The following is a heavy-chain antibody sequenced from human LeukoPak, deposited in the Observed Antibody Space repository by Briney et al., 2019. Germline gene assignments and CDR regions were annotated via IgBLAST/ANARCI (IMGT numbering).Heavy chain of an antibody. J-gene: IGHJ3*02. Sequence: SETLSLTCSVSGASISSYYWSWIRQPAGKGLEWIGRIYTSGSTNYNPSLKSRVTMSVDTSKNQFSLKLSSVTAADTAVYYCARDSIPVAALGDAFDIWGQGTMVTVSS. V-gene: IGHV4-4*07. CDR2: IYTSGST. D-gene: IGHD6-13*01. CDR3: ARDSIPVAALGDAFDI. CDR1: GASISSYY.